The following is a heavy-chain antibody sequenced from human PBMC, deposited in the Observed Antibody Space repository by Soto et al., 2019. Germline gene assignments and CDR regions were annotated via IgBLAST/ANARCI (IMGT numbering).Heavy chain of an antibody. D-gene: IGHD3-3*01. Sequence: EVQLVESGGDWVQPGGSLRLSCVAPELTFRNDGMPWVRQAPGKGLGGVANINEHGSETYYVDSVKGRFIISRDNAKNSLFLQMNSLRAEDTAVYYCATHSRFKKDYWGQGTLVTVSS. V-gene: IGHV3-7*02. CDR1: ELTFRNDG. J-gene: IGHJ4*02. CDR3: ATHSRFKKDY. CDR2: INEHGSET.